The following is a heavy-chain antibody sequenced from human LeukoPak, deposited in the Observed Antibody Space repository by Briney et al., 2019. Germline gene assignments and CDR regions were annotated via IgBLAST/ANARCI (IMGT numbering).Heavy chain of an antibody. CDR2: INPNSGGT. CDR1: GYTFTGYY. J-gene: IGHJ4*02. Sequence: GASVKVSCKASGYTFTGYYMHWVRQAPGQGLEWMGWINPNSGGTNYAQKFQGRVTMTRDTSISTAYMELSRLRSDDTAVYYCARDPELPTYYFDYWAKETRATVSS. D-gene: IGHD1-26*01. V-gene: IGHV1-2*02. CDR3: ARDPELPTYYFDY.